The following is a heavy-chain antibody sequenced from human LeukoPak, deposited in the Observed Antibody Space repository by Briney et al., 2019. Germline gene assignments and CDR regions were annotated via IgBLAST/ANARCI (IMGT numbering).Heavy chain of an antibody. Sequence: GGSLRLSCAASGIAFSTYAMSWVRQAPGKGLEWVSVVSESGEITHYADSVKGRFTISRDNSKNTVYLQMNSLRAEDSAVYYCAKDRSGITMIVVVKNYFGYWGQGTLVTVSS. J-gene: IGHJ4*02. CDR1: GIAFSTYA. V-gene: IGHV3-23*01. CDR3: AKDRSGITMIVVVKNYFGY. CDR2: VSESGEIT. D-gene: IGHD3-22*01.